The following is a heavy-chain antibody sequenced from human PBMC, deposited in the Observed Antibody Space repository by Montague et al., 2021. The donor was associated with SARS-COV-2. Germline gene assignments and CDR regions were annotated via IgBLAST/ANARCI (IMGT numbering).Heavy chain of an antibody. CDR2: IDWGDDK. CDR1: GFSLSTSGMC. D-gene: IGHD4-17*01. J-gene: IGHJ6*02. Sequence: PALVKPTQSLTLTCTFSGFSLSTSGMCVSWIRQPPGKALEWLARIDWGDDKYYSTSLKTRFTISKDTSKNQVVLTMTNMDPMDTATYYCARTMTTVTTAYGLGDYYYGMDVWGQGTTVTVSS. CDR3: ARTMTTVTTAYGLGDYYYGMDV. V-gene: IGHV2-70*11.